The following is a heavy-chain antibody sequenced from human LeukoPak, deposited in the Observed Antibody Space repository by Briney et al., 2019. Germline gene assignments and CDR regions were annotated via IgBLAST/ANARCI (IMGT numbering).Heavy chain of an antibody. D-gene: IGHD6-25*01. CDR3: ATGARLRSDAFDI. V-gene: IGHV3-23*01. Sequence: GGSLRLSCAASGFTFSSHAMSWVRQAPGKGLEWVSAISGSGGSTYYADSVKGRFTISRDNSKNTLYLQMNSLRAEDTAVYYCATGARLRSDAFDIWGQGTMVTVSS. CDR2: ISGSGGST. J-gene: IGHJ3*02. CDR1: GFTFSSHA.